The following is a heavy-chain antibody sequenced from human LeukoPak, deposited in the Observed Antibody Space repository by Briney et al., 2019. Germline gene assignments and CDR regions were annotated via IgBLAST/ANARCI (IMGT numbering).Heavy chain of an antibody. CDR2: IYYSGST. CDR3: ARERGTGYSSSWYELDNWFDP. D-gene: IGHD6-13*01. J-gene: IGHJ5*02. Sequence: PSETLSLTCTVSGGSVSSGSYYWSWIRQPPGKGLEWIGYIYYSGSTNYNPSLKSRVTISADTSKNQFSLKLSSVTAADTAVYYCARERGTGYSSSWYELDNWFDPWGQGTLVTVSS. CDR1: GGSVSSGSYY. V-gene: IGHV4-61*01.